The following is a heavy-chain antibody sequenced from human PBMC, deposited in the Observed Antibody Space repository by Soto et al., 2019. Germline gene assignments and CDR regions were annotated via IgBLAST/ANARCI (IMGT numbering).Heavy chain of an antibody. CDR1: GFTFSNYA. V-gene: IGHV3-64D*06. D-gene: IGHD3-22*01. CDR2: IVRNGGST. CDR3: VKEGYYYDSSGYYYGWFDP. J-gene: IGHJ5*02. Sequence: PGGSLRLSCSASGFTFSNYAMHWVRQAPGKGLEYVSAIVRNGGSTYYADPVKGRFTISRDNSKNTLYLQMSSLRAEDTAVYYCVKEGYYYDSSGYYYGWFDPWGQGTLVTVSS.